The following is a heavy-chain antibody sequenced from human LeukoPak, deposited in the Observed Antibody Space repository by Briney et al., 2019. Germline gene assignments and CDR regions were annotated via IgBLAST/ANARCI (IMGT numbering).Heavy chain of an antibody. CDR3: ATGRDPYKTGH. D-gene: IGHD3-10*01. J-gene: IGHJ4*02. V-gene: IGHV4-34*01. Sequence: NSSETLSLTCAVYGGSFSGYYWSWIRQPPGKGLEWIGEINHSGSTNYNPSLKSRVTISVDTSKSQFSLKLNSLAAADTAVYYCATGRDPYKTGHWGQGTLVTVSS. CDR1: GGSFSGYY. CDR2: INHSGST.